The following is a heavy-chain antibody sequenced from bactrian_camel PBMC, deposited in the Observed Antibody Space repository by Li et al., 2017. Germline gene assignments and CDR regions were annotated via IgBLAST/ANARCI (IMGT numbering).Heavy chain of an antibody. Sequence: HVQLVESGGGLVQAGGSLTVDCVASGDDYDYVAWFRQATGKEREGVAAIDSHGGTAYADSATGRFTISQDNAKVTFYLQTNSLKPEDTAMYYRAANPLWTYGAVCSYTRPADFGYWCQGTQVTVS. CDR3: AANPLWTYGAVCSYTRPADFGY. V-gene: IGHV3S53*01. CDR2: IDSHGGT. J-gene: IGHJ6*01. CDR1: GDDYDY. D-gene: IGHD2*01.